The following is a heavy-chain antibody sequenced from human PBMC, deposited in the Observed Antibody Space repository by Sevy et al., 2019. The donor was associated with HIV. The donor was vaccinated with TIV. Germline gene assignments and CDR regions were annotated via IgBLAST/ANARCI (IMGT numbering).Heavy chain of an antibody. D-gene: IGHD2-21*02. V-gene: IGHV3-9*01. CDR1: GFPFNDHA. CDR2: ISWNSRNI. J-gene: IGHJ6*02. Sequence: GGSLRLSCAASGFPFNDHAMHWVRQVPGKGLEWVSGISWNSRNIGYADSVKGRFTISRDNARHFVFLEMNSLRPEDTAFYYCAKDINRGCDAVNCYSSCYYLYGLDVWGQGTTVTVSS. CDR3: AKDINRGCDAVNCYSSCYYLYGLDV.